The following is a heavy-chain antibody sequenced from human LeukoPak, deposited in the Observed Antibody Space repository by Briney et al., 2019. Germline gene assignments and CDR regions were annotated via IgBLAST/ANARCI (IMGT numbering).Heavy chain of an antibody. CDR3: AGEDRLTPRNNTGGNGY. CDR1: GGTFSSYA. CDR2: IIPIFGTA. D-gene: IGHD4-23*01. V-gene: IGHV1-69*13. Sequence: SVNVSCTASGGTFSSYAISWVRQAPGQGLEWMGGIIPIFGTANYAQKFQGRVTITADESTSTAYMELSSLRSEDTAVYYCAGEDRLTPRNNTGGNGYWGQGTLVTVSS. J-gene: IGHJ4*02.